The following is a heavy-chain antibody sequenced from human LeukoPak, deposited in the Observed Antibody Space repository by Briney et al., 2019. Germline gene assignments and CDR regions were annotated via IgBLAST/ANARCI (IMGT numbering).Heavy chain of an antibody. Sequence: PGRSLRLSCAASGFTFSSYVMHWVRQAPGKGLEWVAVISYDGSNKYYADSVKGRFTISRDNSKNTLYLQMNSLRAEDTAVYYCAKDGYDLLRITMIVVGMYFDYWGQGTLVTVSS. CDR1: GFTFSSYV. D-gene: IGHD3-22*01. CDR2: ISYDGSNK. V-gene: IGHV3-30*18. CDR3: AKDGYDLLRITMIVVGMYFDY. J-gene: IGHJ4*02.